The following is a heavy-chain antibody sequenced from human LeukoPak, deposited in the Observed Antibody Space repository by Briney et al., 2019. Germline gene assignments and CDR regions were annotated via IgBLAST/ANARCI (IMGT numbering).Heavy chain of an antibody. V-gene: IGHV5-51*01. D-gene: IGHD2-2*01. CDR1: GYSFTNYW. Sequence: NRGESLKISCKGSGYSFTNYWIGWVRQMPGKGLEWMGIIYPGDSNTRYSPSFQGQVTISADKSITTAYLQWSSLKASDTAIHYCARGPYCSSTSCYSPYYSYYMDVWGKGTTVTVS. CDR2: IYPGDSNT. CDR3: ARGPYCSSTSCYSPYYSYYMDV. J-gene: IGHJ6*03.